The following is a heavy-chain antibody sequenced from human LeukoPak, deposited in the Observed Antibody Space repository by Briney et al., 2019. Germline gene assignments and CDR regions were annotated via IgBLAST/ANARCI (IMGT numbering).Heavy chain of an antibody. J-gene: IGHJ4*02. CDR2: ISSSSSYI. CDR1: GFTFSSYS. CDR3: ARDPTSCIYGFLDY. Sequence: NPGGSLRLSCAASGFTFSSYSMNWVRQAPGKGLEWVSSISSSSSYIYYADSVKGRFTISRDNAKNSLYLQMNSLRAEDTAVYYCARDPTSCIYGFLDYWGQGTLVTVSS. V-gene: IGHV3-21*01. D-gene: IGHD3-10*01.